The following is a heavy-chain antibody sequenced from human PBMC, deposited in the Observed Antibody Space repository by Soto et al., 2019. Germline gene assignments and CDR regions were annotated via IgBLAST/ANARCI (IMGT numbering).Heavy chain of an antibody. V-gene: IGHV4-39*01. D-gene: IGHD2-15*01. CDR3: ASEVSSTDGMDV. CDR2: IYYTGNT. CDR1: GDSSVSSSSYY. Sequence: SETLSLTCTVSGDSSVSSSSYYWGWIRQPPGKGLEWVGSIYYTGNTFYSPSFRSRLTISVDTSKSQFSLKLRSVTAADTATYYCASEVSSTDGMDVWGQGTTVTVSS. J-gene: IGHJ6*02.